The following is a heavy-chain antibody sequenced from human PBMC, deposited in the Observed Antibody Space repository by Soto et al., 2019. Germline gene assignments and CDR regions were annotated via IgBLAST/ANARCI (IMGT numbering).Heavy chain of an antibody. V-gene: IGHV4-34*01. J-gene: IGHJ6*02. CDR1: GGSFSGYY. D-gene: IGHD6-6*01. CDR2: INHSGST. Sequence: SETLSLTCAVYGGSFSGYYWSWIRQPPGKGLEWIGEINHSGSTNYNPSLKSRVTISVDTSKNQFSLKLSSVTAADTAVYYCARGRRYSSSAYYYYYGMDVWGQGTTVTVSS. CDR3: ARGRRYSSSAYYYYYGMDV.